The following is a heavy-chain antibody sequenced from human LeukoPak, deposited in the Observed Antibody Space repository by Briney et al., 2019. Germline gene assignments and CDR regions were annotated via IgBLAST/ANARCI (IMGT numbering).Heavy chain of an antibody. J-gene: IGHJ4*02. Sequence: SETLSLTCAVYGGSFSGYYWSWIRQPPGKGLEWIGEINHSGSTNYNPSLKSRVTISVDTSKNQFSLKLSSVTAADTAVYYCARLYYFDYWGQGTLVTVSS. V-gene: IGHV4-34*01. D-gene: IGHD2-2*02. CDR1: GGSFSGYY. CDR2: INHSGST. CDR3: ARLYYFDY.